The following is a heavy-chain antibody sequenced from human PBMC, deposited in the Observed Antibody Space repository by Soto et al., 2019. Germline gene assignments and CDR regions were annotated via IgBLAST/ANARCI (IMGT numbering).Heavy chain of an antibody. CDR2: IYHSGST. V-gene: IGHV4-4*02. CDR3: ARATGYYYDSSGYLND. CDR1: GGSISSSNW. Sequence: SETLSLTCAVSGGSISSSNWWSWVRQPPGKGLEWIGEIYHSGSTNYNPSLKSRVTISVDKSKNQFSLKLSSVTAADTAAYYCARATGYYYDSSGYLNDWGQGTLVTVSS. D-gene: IGHD3-22*01. J-gene: IGHJ4*02.